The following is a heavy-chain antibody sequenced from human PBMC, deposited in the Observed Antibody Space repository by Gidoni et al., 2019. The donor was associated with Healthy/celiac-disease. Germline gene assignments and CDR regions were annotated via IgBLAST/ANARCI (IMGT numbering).Heavy chain of an antibody. CDR1: GGSISSSSYY. J-gene: IGHJ4*02. Sequence: QLQLQESGPGLVKPSETLSPTCPVPGGSISSSSYYWGWIRQPPGKGPEWIGSIYYSGSTYYNPSLKSRVTISVDTSKNQFSLKLSSVTAADTAVYYCASFPGGELVDYWGQGTLVTVSS. CDR2: IYYSGST. D-gene: IGHD1-26*01. V-gene: IGHV4-39*01. CDR3: ASFPGGELVDY.